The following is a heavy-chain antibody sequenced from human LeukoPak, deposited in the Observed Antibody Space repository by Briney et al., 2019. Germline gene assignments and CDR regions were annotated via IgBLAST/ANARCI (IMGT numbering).Heavy chain of an antibody. Sequence: ASVKVSCKGSGYTFISFGLSWVRQAPGQGLEWMGWINSYNGYANYAQKFQGRVTMTTDTSTSTAYMELRSLRSDDTAVYYCARTLSDSGLSYWGQGTLVTVSS. CDR3: ARTLSDSGLSY. V-gene: IGHV1-18*01. J-gene: IGHJ4*02. CDR2: INSYNGYA. D-gene: IGHD3/OR15-3a*01. CDR1: GYTFISFG.